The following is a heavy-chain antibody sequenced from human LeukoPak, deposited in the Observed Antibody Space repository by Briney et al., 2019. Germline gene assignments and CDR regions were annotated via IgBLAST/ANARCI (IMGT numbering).Heavy chain of an antibody. V-gene: IGHV4-59*01. J-gene: IGHJ5*02. CDR1: GGSISSYY. CDR3: ARVLRWRGWLDP. CDR2: IYYSGST. Sequence: SETLSLTCTVSGGSISSYYWSWIRQPPGKGLEWIGYIYYSGSTNYNPSLKSRVTISVDTSKNQFSLKLSSVAAADTAVYYCARVLRWRGWLDPWGQGTLVTVSS. D-gene: IGHD4-23*01.